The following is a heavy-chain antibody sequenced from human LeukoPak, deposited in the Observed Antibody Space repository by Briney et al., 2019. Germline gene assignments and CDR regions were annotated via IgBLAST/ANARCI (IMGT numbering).Heavy chain of an antibody. D-gene: IGHD6-19*01. CDR3: NSGWYFGPAFDI. J-gene: IGHJ3*02. CDR2: IYYSGST. CDR1: GGSVSSGSYY. Sequence: SETLSLTCTVSGGSVSSGSYYWSWIRQPPGKGLEWIGYIYYSGSTNYNPSLKSRVTISVDTSKNQFSLKLSSVTAADTAVYYCNSGWYFGPAFDIWGQGTMVTVSS. V-gene: IGHV4-61*01.